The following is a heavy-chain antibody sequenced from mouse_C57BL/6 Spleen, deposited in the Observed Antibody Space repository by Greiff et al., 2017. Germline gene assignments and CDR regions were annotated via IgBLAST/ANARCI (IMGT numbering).Heavy chain of an antibody. D-gene: IGHD2-3*01. CDR3: ARGYDYGHFDV. CDR2: INPYNGGT. Sequence: VQLQQAGPVLVKPGASVKISGEASGYTFTDDYMNWVNQSQGKSLEWIGVINPYNGGTSYNQKFKGKATLTVDKSSSTAYMELNSLTSEDSAVYYGARGYDYGHFDVCSTGTPATVSS. J-gene: IGHJ1*02. V-gene: IGHV1-19*01. CDR1: GYTFTDDY.